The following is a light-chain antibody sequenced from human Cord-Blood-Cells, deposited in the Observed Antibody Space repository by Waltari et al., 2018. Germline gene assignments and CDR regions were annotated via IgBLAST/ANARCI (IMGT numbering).Light chain of an antibody. CDR1: SSDVGGYNY. Sequence: QSALPQPASVSGSPGQSITISCTGTSSDVGGYNYVSWYQQHPGKAPKLMIYEVSKRPSGVSNRFSGSKSGNTASLTISGLQAEDEADYYCSSYTSSSTLSVVFGGGTKLTVL. V-gene: IGLV2-14*01. CDR3: SSYTSSSTLSVV. CDR2: EVS. J-gene: IGLJ2*01.